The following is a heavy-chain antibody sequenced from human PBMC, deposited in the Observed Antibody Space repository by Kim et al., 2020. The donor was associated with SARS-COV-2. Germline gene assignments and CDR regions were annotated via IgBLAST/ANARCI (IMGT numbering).Heavy chain of an antibody. CDR1: GYTFTSYG. CDR3: ARVSSQNLWGSYKGHTFDY. V-gene: IGHV1-18*01. D-gene: IGHD3-16*01. CDR2: ISAYNGNT. J-gene: IGHJ4*02. Sequence: ASVKVSCKASGYTFTSYGISWVRQAPGQGLEWMGWISAYNGNTNYAQKLQGRVTMTTDTSTSTAYMELRSLRSDDTAVYYCARVSSQNLWGSYKGHTFDYWGQGTLVTVSS.